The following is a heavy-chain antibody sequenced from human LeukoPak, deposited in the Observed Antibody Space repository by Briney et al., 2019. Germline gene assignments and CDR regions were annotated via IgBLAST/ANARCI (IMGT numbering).Heavy chain of an antibody. CDR2: INPNSGGT. J-gene: IGHJ4*02. Sequence: ASVKVSCKASGYTFTGYYMHWVRQAPGQGLEWMGWINPNSGGTNYAQKFQGRVTMPRDTSISTAYMELSRLTSDDTAVYYCARGSLSDVYGSGSYANYWGQGTLVTVSS. CDR3: ARGSLSDVYGSGSYANY. V-gene: IGHV1-2*02. D-gene: IGHD3-10*01. CDR1: GYTFTGYY.